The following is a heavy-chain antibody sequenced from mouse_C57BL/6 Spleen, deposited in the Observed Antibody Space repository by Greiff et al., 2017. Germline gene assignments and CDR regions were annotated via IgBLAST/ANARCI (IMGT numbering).Heavy chain of an antibody. Sequence: EVKLVESGAGLAKPGGSLKISCAASGFTFSSYAMSWVRQPPEKRLEWVAFICSGGDYIYYADTVKGRFTISRDNARNTLYMQMRSLESEDTSMCDCTRCYGIYYYAMDYWGKGTTVTVCS. D-gene: IGHD2-1*01. V-gene: IGHV5-9-1*02. CDR2: ICSGGDYI. CDR1: GFTFSSYA. J-gene: IGHJ4*01. CDR3: TRCYGIYYYAMDY.